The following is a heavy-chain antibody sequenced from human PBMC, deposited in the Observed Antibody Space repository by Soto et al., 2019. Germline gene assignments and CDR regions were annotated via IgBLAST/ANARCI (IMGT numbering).Heavy chain of an antibody. D-gene: IGHD5-18*01. CDR2: ISGSGGST. CDR3: AKSPSPIQLWSTYYFDC. J-gene: IGHJ4*02. Sequence: LRLSCAASGFTFSSYAMSWVRQAPGKGLEWVSAISGSGGSTYYADSVKGRFTISRDNSKKTLYLQMNSLRAEDTAVYYCAKSPSPIQLWSTYYFDCWGQGTLVTVSS. CDR1: GFTFSSYA. V-gene: IGHV3-23*01.